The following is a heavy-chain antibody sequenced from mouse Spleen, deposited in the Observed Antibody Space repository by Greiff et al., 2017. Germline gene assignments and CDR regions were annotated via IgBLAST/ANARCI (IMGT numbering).Heavy chain of an antibody. CDR1: GFSLTSYG. V-gene: IGHV2-6*01. CDR3: ASDRYYGSSYPFAY. CDR2: IWGGGST. Sequence: VQLQQSGPGLVAPSQSLSITCTVSGFSLTSYGVDWVRQSPGKGLEWLGVIWGGGSTNYNSALKSRLSISKDNSKSQVFLKMNSLQTDDTAMYYCASDRYYGSSYPFAYWGQGTLVTVSA. J-gene: IGHJ3*01. D-gene: IGHD1-1*01.